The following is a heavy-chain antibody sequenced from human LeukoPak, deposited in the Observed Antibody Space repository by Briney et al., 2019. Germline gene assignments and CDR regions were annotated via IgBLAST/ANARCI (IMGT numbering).Heavy chain of an antibody. V-gene: IGHV4-59*01. J-gene: IGHJ4*02. Sequence: PSETLSLTCTVSGGSISSYYWSWIRQPPGKGLEWIGYIYYSGSTNYNPSLKSRVTISVDTSKNQFSLKLSSVTAVDTAVYYCARVGMVRGDYYFDYWGQGTLVTVSS. CDR3: ARVGMVRGDYYFDY. D-gene: IGHD3-10*01. CDR1: GGSISSYY. CDR2: IYYSGST.